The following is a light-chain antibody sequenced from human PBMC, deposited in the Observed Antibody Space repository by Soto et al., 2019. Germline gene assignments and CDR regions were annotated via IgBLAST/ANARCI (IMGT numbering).Light chain of an antibody. CDR3: CSHAGDNTYV. V-gene: IGLV2-8*01. Sequence: SALTQPPCASGSPGRSATISSTGTSSDVGGYNYVSWYQQHPGKTPKLMIYEVTKRPSGVPDRFSGSKSGNTASLTVSGLQAEDEADYFCCSHAGDNTYVFGTGTKVTVL. J-gene: IGLJ1*01. CDR1: SSDVGGYNY. CDR2: EVT.